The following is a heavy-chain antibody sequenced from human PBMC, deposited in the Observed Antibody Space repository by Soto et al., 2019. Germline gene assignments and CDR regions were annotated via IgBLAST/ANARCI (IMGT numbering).Heavy chain of an antibody. D-gene: IGHD3-16*01. Sequence: GESLKISCKGSGYSLTDYWTGWVRQVPGEGLEWLAMIYPGDSDTRYSPSFQGQVTISADRSITTAYLQWGSLKASDTAMYYCAAYTASSGRHFGYWGQGTLVTVSS. CDR3: AAYTASSGRHFGY. CDR1: GYSLTDYW. J-gene: IGHJ4*02. CDR2: IYPGDSDT. V-gene: IGHV5-51*01.